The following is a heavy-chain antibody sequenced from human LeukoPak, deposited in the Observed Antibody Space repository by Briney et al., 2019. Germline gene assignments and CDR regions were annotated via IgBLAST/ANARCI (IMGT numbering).Heavy chain of an antibody. CDR1: GYDFTNYW. Sequence: GESLKISCKVLGYDFTNYWIAWVRQMPGKGLEWMGVIYLGDSNTTYSPSFQGQVIISADKSITTAYLQWRSLRASDTAMYYCARHARRTIFGVTKISYYMDVWGRGTTVTVSS. CDR2: IYLGDSNT. J-gene: IGHJ6*03. V-gene: IGHV5-51*01. D-gene: IGHD3-3*02. CDR3: ARHARRTIFGVTKISYYMDV.